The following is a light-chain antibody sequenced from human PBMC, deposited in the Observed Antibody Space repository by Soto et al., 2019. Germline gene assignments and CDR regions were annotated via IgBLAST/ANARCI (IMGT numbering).Light chain of an antibody. Sequence: EIVLTQSPGTLSLSPGETATLSCRASQSVSSSYIAWYQQKPGQAPRLLIYDASSRATGIPDRFSGSGSGADFTLTVSRLEPEDFAVYSCQQYGTSPITFGQGTRLEIK. CDR1: QSVSSSY. CDR2: DAS. V-gene: IGKV3-20*01. J-gene: IGKJ5*01. CDR3: QQYGTSPIT.